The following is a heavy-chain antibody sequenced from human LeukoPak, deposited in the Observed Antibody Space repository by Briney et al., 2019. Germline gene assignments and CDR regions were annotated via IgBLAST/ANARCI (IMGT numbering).Heavy chain of an antibody. D-gene: IGHD5-12*01. Sequence: GESLKISCKASGYSFTNYWIGWVRQTPGKGLEFLGIIYPHDSSTMYSPSFQGQVTVSVDKSITTAYLQLNSLKSSDTGMYYCARVDRRGYSDYTAILPDYWGQGTLVTVSS. J-gene: IGHJ4*02. CDR3: ARVDRRGYSDYTAILPDY. V-gene: IGHV5-51*01. CDR1: GYSFTNYW. CDR2: IYPHDSST.